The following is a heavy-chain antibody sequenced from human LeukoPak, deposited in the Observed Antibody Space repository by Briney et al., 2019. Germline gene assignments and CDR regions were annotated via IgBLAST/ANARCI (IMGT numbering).Heavy chain of an antibody. J-gene: IGHJ4*02. D-gene: IGHD1-26*01. V-gene: IGHV3-11*04. Sequence: GGSLRLSCAASGFTFSDYYMSWIRQAPGKGLEWVSYISDSGSTIYYADSVMGRFTISRDNAKNSLYLQINSLRAGDTAVYDCAMRGATGYYDYWGQGTLVTVSS. CDR2: ISDSGSTI. CDR1: GFTFSDYY. CDR3: AMRGATGYYDY.